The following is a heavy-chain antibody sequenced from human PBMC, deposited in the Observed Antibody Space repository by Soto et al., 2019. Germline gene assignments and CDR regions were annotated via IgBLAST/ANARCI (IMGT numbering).Heavy chain of an antibody. D-gene: IGHD3-10*01. Sequence: HVELVQSGADVKKPGASVTISCKASGYTFTDYALHWVRQAPGQRLEWMGWMNAGVGNTLYSQKFQGRITITRDTSASTAYMELNSLKSEDTAIYYCSRDTGYTVGSLNYWGAGTLVNVSS. CDR2: MNAGVGNT. V-gene: IGHV1-3*01. CDR3: SRDTGYTVGSLNY. CDR1: GYTFTDYA. J-gene: IGHJ4*02.